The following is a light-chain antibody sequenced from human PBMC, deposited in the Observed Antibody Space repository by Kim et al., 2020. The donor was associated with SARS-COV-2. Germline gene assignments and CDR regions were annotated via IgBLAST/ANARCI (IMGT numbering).Light chain of an antibody. CDR3: QQSYSTPQT. Sequence: ASVGDRVTITCRASQSISSYLNWYQQKPGKAPKLLIYAASSLQSGVPSRFSGSGSGTDFTLTISSLQPEDFATYYCQQSYSTPQTFGQGTKLEI. V-gene: IGKV1-39*01. J-gene: IGKJ2*01. CDR2: AAS. CDR1: QSISSY.